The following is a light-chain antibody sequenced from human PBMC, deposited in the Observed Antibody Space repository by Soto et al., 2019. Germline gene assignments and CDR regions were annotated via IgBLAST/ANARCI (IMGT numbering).Light chain of an antibody. CDR3: QQYNSDLSIP. Sequence: ATGAITCQTSQSISSWLAWYQQKPGKAPKLLIYDASGLESGVPSRFSGSGSGTEFTLTISSLQPDDFAPYYCQQYNSDLSIPFGQVTLLEIK. CDR1: QSISSW. V-gene: IGKV1-5*01. J-gene: IGKJ5*01. CDR2: DAS.